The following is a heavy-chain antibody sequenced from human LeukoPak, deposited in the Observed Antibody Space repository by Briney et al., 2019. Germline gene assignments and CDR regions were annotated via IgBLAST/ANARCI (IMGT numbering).Heavy chain of an antibody. CDR1: GFTVTSSY. J-gene: IGHJ4*02. V-gene: IGHV3-66*01. CDR3: ARGPTGAGYYFDY. D-gene: IGHD1-1*01. CDR2: VYSDGTT. Sequence: GGSLRLSCAASGFTVTSSYMNWVRQAPGKGLEWVSIVYSDGTTYYADSVKGRSTISRDNSKNTLYLQMNSLRAEDTAVYYCARGPTGAGYYFDYWGQGTLVTVSS.